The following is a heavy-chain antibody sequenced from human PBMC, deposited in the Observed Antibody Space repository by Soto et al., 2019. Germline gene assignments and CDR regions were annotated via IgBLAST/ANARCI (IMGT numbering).Heavy chain of an antibody. J-gene: IGHJ4*02. Sequence: EVQLLESGGDLVQPGGSLRLACAASGFTFRGDAMSWVRQAPGKGLEWVSSISGSGEMTHYAESVKGRFTISRDNSKNTLYLQMESLRAEDTALYYCTRSEMTYNWNDWGQGTLVTVSS. CDR2: ISGSGEMT. CDR1: GFTFRGDA. V-gene: IGHV3-23*01. CDR3: TRSEMTYNWND. D-gene: IGHD1-1*01.